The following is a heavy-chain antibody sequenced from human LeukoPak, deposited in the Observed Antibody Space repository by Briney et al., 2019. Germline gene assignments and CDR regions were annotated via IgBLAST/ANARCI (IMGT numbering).Heavy chain of an antibody. Sequence: SETLSLTCTVSGGSISSNNYYWGWIRQPPGKGLEWIGYIYYSGSTYYNPSLKSRVTISVDTSKNQFSLKLSSVTAADTAVYYCARAGYCSSTSCFDYWGQGTLVTVSS. D-gene: IGHD2-2*01. CDR2: IYYSGST. V-gene: IGHV4-39*07. CDR1: GGSISSNNYY. CDR3: ARAGYCSSTSCFDY. J-gene: IGHJ4*02.